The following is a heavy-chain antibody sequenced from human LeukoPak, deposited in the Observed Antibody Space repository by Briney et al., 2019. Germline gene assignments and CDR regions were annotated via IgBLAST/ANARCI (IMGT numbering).Heavy chain of an antibody. J-gene: IGHJ4*02. D-gene: IGHD3-22*01. V-gene: IGHV3-30-3*01. CDR2: ISYDGSNK. Sequence: GRSLRLSCAASGFTFSSCAMHWVRQAPGKGLEWVAVISYDGSNKYYADSVKGRFTISRDNSKNTLYLQMNSLRAEDTAVYYCARGYDSSGYYYAYYFDYWGQGTLVTVSS. CDR3: ARGYDSSGYYYAYYFDY. CDR1: GFTFSSCA.